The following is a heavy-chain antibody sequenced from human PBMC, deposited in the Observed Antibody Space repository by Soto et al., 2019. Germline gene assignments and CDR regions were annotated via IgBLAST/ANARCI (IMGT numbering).Heavy chain of an antibody. CDR2: IIPMFNTT. CDR3: ARDKDMATITEFVY. Sequence: QVQLVQSGTEVKKPGSSVKVSCKASGVTFSSYAISWVRQAPGQGLEWMGGIIPMFNTTNYARTFQGRVTITAAKSTRTVYMELNSLRSEDTAVYYCARDKDMATITEFVYWGQGTLVTVSS. CDR1: GVTFSSYA. V-gene: IGHV1-69*06. J-gene: IGHJ4*02. D-gene: IGHD5-12*01.